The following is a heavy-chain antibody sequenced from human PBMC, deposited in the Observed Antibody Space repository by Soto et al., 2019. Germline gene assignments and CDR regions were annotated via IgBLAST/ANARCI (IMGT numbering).Heavy chain of an antibody. CDR2: IGTAGDT. CDR3: AADGDGGGDCYYQGDY. CDR1: GVPLSSYY. D-gene: IGHD2-21*02. V-gene: IGHV3-13*01. Sequence: PGGPLRLCCAASGVPLSSYYMHWVRQATGKGLEWVSAIGTAGDTYYPGSVKGRFTISRENAKNSLYLQMNSLRAGDTAVYYCAADGDGGGDCYYQGDYWRQGNLVTVSS. J-gene: IGHJ4*02.